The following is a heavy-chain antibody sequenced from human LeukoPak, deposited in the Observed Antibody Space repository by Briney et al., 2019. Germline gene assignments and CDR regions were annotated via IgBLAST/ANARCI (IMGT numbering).Heavy chain of an antibody. CDR3: ATVGGFCPSSNCYAYFDY. J-gene: IGHJ4*02. Sequence: TGGSLRLSCVASGLSLSNSAMTWVRQAPGKGLEWVSILTGDGTGTFYAGSVKGRFSISRDISTNTLYLQMTSLGVDDTALYYCATVGGFCPSSNCYAYFDYWGQGSPVTVSS. D-gene: IGHD2-2*01. CDR2: LTGDGTGT. CDR1: GLSLSNSA. V-gene: IGHV3-23*01.